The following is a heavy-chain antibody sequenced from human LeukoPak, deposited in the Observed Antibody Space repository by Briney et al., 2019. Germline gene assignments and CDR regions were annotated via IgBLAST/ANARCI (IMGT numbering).Heavy chain of an antibody. V-gene: IGHV4-34*01. CDR2: INHSGST. D-gene: IGHD5-12*01. CDR3: ARGLGYSGYDYEVDY. Sequence: SETLSLTCAVYGGSFSGYYWSWIRQPPGKGLEWIGEINHSGSTNYNPSLKSRVTISVDTSKNQFSLKLSSVTAADTAVYYCARGLGYSGYDYEVDYWGQGTLVTVSS. CDR1: GGSFSGYY. J-gene: IGHJ4*02.